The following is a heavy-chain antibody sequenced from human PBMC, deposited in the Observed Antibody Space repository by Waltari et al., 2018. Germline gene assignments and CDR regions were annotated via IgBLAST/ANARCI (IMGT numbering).Heavy chain of an antibody. D-gene: IGHD2-15*01. CDR1: GGSISSYY. Sequence: QVQLQESGPGLVKPSETLSLTCTVSGGSISSYYWSWIRQPPGKGLEWIGYIYYRGSTNYNPSLKSRVTISVDTSKNQFSLKLSSVTAADTAVYYCARSPICSGGSCYRFYYYYYMDVWGKGTTVTVSS. V-gene: IGHV4-59*01. CDR2: IYYRGST. J-gene: IGHJ6*03. CDR3: ARSPICSGGSCYRFYYYYYMDV.